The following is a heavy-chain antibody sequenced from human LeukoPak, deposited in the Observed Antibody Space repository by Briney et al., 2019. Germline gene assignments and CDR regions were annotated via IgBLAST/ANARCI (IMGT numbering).Heavy chain of an antibody. CDR3: ASRSGRNYYGMDV. J-gene: IGHJ6*02. CDR1: GGSISSYY. CDR2: AYYSGST. D-gene: IGHD3-10*01. Sequence: SETLSLTCTVSGGSISSYYWNWIRQPPGKALESLGYAYYSGSTNYNPSLKTRLTISVDTSKAQFSLTLSSVTAADTAIYYCASRSGRNYYGMDVWGQGTTVIVSS. V-gene: IGHV4-59*01.